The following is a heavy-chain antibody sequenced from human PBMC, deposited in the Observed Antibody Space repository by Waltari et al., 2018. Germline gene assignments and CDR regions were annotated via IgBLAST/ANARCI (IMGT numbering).Heavy chain of an antibody. D-gene: IGHD4-17*01. J-gene: IGHJ4*02. Sequence: QVHLQEIGPGLVKPSQTLSLTCAVSGTSLSSKKHYWNWIRQPPGKGLEWIGSIYYDGGTKYTPSLESRVTISIDTSKNQFSLKLSSVTAADTAVYFCARWDQDYFSFFFDYWGRGTLVTVSS. CDR1: GTSLSSKKHY. CDR3: ARWDQDYFSFFFDY. CDR2: IYYDGGT. V-gene: IGHV4-30-4*08.